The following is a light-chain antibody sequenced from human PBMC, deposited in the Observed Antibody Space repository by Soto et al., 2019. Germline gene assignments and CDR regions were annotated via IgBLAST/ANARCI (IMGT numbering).Light chain of an antibody. CDR3: TSYVGNDIWV. Sequence: QSALTQPPSASGSPGQSVTISCTGTSSDVGAYKYVSWYQQYPGKAPKLMIYEVTKQPSGVPHRFSGSKSGNTASLTVSGLQAEDEADYYCTSYVGNDIWVFGGGTKVTVL. CDR2: EVT. J-gene: IGLJ3*02. CDR1: SSDVGAYKY. V-gene: IGLV2-8*01.